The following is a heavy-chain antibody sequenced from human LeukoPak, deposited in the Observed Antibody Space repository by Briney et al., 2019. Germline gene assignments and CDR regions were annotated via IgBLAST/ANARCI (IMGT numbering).Heavy chain of an antibody. CDR1: GFTFSNYW. CDR2: IKSDGSST. V-gene: IGHV3-74*01. Sequence: GGSLRLSCAASGFTFSNYWTHWVRQVPGKGLVWVSRIKSDGSSTNYVDSVKGRFTISRDNAKNTLYLQMNSLRAEDTAVYYCVGDYFFDYWGRGTLVTVSS. CDR3: VGDYFFDY. J-gene: IGHJ4*02.